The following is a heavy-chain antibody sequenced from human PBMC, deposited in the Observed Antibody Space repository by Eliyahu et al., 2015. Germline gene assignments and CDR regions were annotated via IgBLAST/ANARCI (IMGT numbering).Heavy chain of an antibody. CDR3: ARYRYCSGGSCYFTPNWFDP. CDR2: IYYSGST. CDR1: GGSISSXY. D-gene: IGHD2-15*01. Sequence: QVQLQESGPGLVKPSETLSLTCTVSGGSISSXYWSWIRQPPGKGLEWIGYIYYSGSTXXNPSLKSRVTISVDTSKNQFSLKLSSVTAADTAVYYCARYRYCSGGSCYFTPNWFDPWGQGTLVTVSS. J-gene: IGHJ5*02. V-gene: IGHV4-59*08.